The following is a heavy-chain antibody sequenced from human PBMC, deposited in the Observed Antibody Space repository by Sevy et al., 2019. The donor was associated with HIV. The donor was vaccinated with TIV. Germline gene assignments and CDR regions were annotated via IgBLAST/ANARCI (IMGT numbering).Heavy chain of an antibody. CDR1: GGSFSGYY. J-gene: IGHJ3*02. D-gene: IGHD2-15*01. CDR3: ARHCTGSSCSHAFDI. Sequence: SDTLSLTCAVYGGSFSGYYWSWIRQPPGKGLEWIGEINHSGGTNYNASLKSRFTILGDTSKNQCSLNLNSVTAADTAVYYCARHCTGSSCSHAFDIWGQGTMVTVSS. CDR2: INHSGGT. V-gene: IGHV4-34*01.